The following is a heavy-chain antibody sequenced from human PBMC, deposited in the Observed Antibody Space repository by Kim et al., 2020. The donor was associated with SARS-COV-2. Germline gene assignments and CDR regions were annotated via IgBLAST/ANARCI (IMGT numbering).Heavy chain of an antibody. D-gene: IGHD5-12*01. J-gene: IGHJ4*02. CDR3: AKVRFGGYVSHFDY. Sequence: GGSLRLSCAASGFTFSSYGMHWVRQAPGKGLEWVAVISYDGSNNYYADSVKGRFTISRDNSKNTLYLQMNSLGAEDTAVYYCAKVRFGGYVSHFDYWGQGTLVTVSS. CDR1: GFTFSSYG. V-gene: IGHV3-30*18. CDR2: ISYDGSNN.